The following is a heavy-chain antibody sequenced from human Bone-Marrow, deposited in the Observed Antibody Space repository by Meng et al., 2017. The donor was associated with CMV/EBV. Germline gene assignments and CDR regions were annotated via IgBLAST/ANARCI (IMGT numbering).Heavy chain of an antibody. Sequence: ASVKVSCKASGYTFTGYYMHWVRQAPGQGLEWMGWINPNSGGTNYAQKFQGRVTMTRDTSISTAYMELRSLRSDDTAVYYCARKRSEARLDYWGQGTLVTVSS. D-gene: IGHD6-6*01. CDR1: GYTFTGYY. CDR2: INPNSGGT. V-gene: IGHV1-2*02. CDR3: ARKRSEARLDY. J-gene: IGHJ4*02.